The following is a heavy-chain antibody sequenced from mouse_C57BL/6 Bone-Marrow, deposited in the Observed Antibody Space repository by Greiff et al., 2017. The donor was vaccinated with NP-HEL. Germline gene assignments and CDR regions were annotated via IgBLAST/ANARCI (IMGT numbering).Heavy chain of an antibody. D-gene: IGHD3-2*02. CDR2: IDPENGDT. CDR1: GFNIKDDY. Sequence: EVQLQESGAELVRPGASVKLSCTASGFNIKDDYMHWVKQRPEQGLEWIGWIDPENGDTEYASKFQGKATITADTSSNTAYLQLSSRTSEDTAVYYCTKTAQATSDYWGQGTTLTVSS. J-gene: IGHJ2*01. CDR3: TKTAQATSDY. V-gene: IGHV14-4*01.